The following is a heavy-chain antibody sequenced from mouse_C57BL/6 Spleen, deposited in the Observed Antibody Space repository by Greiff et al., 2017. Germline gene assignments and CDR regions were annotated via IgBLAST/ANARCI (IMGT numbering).Heavy chain of an antibody. CDR3: ARGWLLDWYFDV. Sequence: VQLQQPGAELVKPGASVKLSCKASGYTFTSYWMHWVKQRPGQGLEWIGMIHPNSGSTNYNEKFKSKATLTVDKSSSTAYMQLSSLTSEDSAVYYCARGWLLDWYFDVWGTGTTVTVSS. D-gene: IGHD2-3*01. CDR2: IHPNSGST. V-gene: IGHV1-64*01. CDR1: GYTFTSYW. J-gene: IGHJ1*03.